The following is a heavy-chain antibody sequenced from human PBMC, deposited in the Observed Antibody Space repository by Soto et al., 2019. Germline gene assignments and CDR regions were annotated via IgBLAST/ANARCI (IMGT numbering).Heavy chain of an antibody. CDR2: IIPIFGTA. CDR3: ARGRDRSSSEHYDYGMDI. V-gene: IGHV1-69*01. CDR1: GGTFSSYA. J-gene: IGHJ6*02. D-gene: IGHD6-6*01. Sequence: QVQLVQSGAEVKKPGSSVKVSCKASGGTFSSYAISWVRQAPGQGLEWMGGIIPIFGTANYAQKFQGRVTITADESTSTDYIELGSLRAEDTAVYYCARGRDRSSSEHYDYGMDIWGQGTTVTVSS.